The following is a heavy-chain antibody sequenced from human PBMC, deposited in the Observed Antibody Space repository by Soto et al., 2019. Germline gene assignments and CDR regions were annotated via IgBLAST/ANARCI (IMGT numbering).Heavy chain of an antibody. V-gene: IGHV1-69*01. D-gene: IGHD4-17*01. CDR2: IIPIFGTA. CDR1: GGTFSSYA. J-gene: IGHJ6*02. CDR3: ARISTTVMRGRVRYYYYYGMDV. Sequence: QVQLVQSGAEVKKPGSSVKVSCKASGGTFSSYAISWVRQAPGQGLEWMGGIIPIFGTANYAQKFQGRVTITADESTSTAYMELSSLRSEDTAVYYCARISTTVMRGRVRYYYYYGMDVWGQGSTVTVSS.